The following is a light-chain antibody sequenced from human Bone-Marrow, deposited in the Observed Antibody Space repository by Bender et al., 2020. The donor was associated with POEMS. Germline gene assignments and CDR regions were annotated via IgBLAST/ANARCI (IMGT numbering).Light chain of an antibody. CDR1: TNDIGRYNL. Sequence: QSALTQPAAVSGSPGQSITISCLGGTNDIGRYNLVSWYQQHPGEAPKLMIYEGTKRPSGVSNRFSGSKSGNTASLTLSGLQTDDEADYYCSSYVGSSTYVFGTGTRVTVL. CDR2: EGT. V-gene: IGLV2-23*01. CDR3: SSYVGSSTYV. J-gene: IGLJ1*01.